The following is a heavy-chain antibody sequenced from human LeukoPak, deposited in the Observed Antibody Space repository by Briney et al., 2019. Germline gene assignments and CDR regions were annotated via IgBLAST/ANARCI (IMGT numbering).Heavy chain of an antibody. CDR3: AREVVYYYFWSGYYYYGMDV. Sequence: GGSLRLSCAASGFTFSSYWMHWVRQAPGKGLVWVSRINSDGSSTSYADSVKGRFTISRDNAKNTLYLQMNSLRAEDTAVYYCAREVVYYYFWSGYYYYGMDVWGQGTTVTVSS. CDR2: INSDGSST. CDR1: GFTFSSYW. V-gene: IGHV3-74*01. D-gene: IGHD3-3*01. J-gene: IGHJ6*02.